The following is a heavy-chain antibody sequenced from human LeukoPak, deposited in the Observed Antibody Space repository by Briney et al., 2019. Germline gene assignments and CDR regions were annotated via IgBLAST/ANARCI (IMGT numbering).Heavy chain of an antibody. J-gene: IGHJ3*01. CDR3: ASTATCSF. CDR1: GFTFSNYW. V-gene: IGHV3-7*01. Sequence: GGSLRLSCAASGFTFSNYWMTWVRQAPGKGLEWVANIKQDGSEKNYVDSVKGRFTISRDNAQNSLYLQMNSLRAEDTAVYYWASTATCSFWGQGTMVTGSS. D-gene: IGHD2-2*01. CDR2: IKQDGSEK.